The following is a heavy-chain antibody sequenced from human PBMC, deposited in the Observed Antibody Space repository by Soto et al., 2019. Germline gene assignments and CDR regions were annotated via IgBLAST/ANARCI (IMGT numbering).Heavy chain of an antibody. Sequence: QVQLVQSGAEVKKPGASVKVSCKASGYTFTSYGISWVRQAPGQGLEWMGWISAYNGNTNYAQKLQGRVTMTTDTSRSTAHMDLRSSRSDDTAVDYCVRDNGGGIRAFDFWGQGTMFTVSS. V-gene: IGHV1-18*01. CDR3: VRDNGGGIRAFDF. CDR2: ISAYNGNT. J-gene: IGHJ3*01. CDR1: GYTFTSYG. D-gene: IGHD2-8*01.